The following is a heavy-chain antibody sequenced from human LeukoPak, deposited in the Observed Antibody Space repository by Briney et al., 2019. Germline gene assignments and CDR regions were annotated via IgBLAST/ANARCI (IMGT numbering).Heavy chain of an antibody. CDR1: GLTFSNAW. CDR2: IKSKTDGGTT. D-gene: IGHD6-19*01. Sequence: PGGSLRLSCAASGLTFSNAWMSWVRQAPGKGLEWVGRIKSKTDGGTTDYAAPVEGRFTISRDDSKNTLYLQMNSLKTEDTAVYYCTTDLTEGYSSGWSYYFDYWGQGTLVTVSS. J-gene: IGHJ4*02. V-gene: IGHV3-15*01. CDR3: TTDLTEGYSSGWSYYFDY.